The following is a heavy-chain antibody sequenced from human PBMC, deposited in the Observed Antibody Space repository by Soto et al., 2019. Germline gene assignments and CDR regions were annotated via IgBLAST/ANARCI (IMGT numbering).Heavy chain of an antibody. CDR2: ITDSGGET. CDR3: ARGSTDSYPGSRIFDF. CDR1: GITFGSRG. Sequence: PGGALRLSRVASGITFGSRGMSRVPPAAGGGAEWVPIITDSGGETKHADSVRGRFNISRANSKNTLYLQMSSLSAEDSAVYYCARGSTDSYPGSRIFDFWGRGTLVTVSS. V-gene: IGHV3-23*01. J-gene: IGHJ4*02. D-gene: IGHD3-10*01.